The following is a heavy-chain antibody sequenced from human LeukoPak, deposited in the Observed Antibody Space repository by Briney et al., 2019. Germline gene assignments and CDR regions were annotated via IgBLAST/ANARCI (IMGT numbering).Heavy chain of an antibody. CDR2: IYYSGST. D-gene: IGHD3-16*01. J-gene: IGHJ5*02. CDR1: GGSISSYY. CDR3: ARGGARLWFDP. V-gene: IGHV4-59*08. Sequence: SETLSLTCTVSGGSISSYYWSWIRQPPGKGLEWIGYIYYSGSTNYNPSLKSRVTISVDTSKNQFSLKLSSVTAADTAVYYCARGGARLWFDPWGQGTLVTVSS.